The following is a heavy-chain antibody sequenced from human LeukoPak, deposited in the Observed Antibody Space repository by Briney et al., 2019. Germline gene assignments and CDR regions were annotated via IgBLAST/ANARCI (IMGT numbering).Heavy chain of an antibody. V-gene: IGHV3-21*01. J-gene: IGHJ3*02. D-gene: IGHD1-26*01. CDR1: GFTFSTYA. CDR3: ARGGIITSYAFEI. Sequence: GGSLRLSCAASGFTFSTYAISWVRQAPGKGLEWVACISSTSNYIFYADSVRGRFTISRDNAKNSLYLQMDSLRAEDTAVYYCARGGIITSYAFEIWGQGAMVTVSS. CDR2: ISSTSNYI.